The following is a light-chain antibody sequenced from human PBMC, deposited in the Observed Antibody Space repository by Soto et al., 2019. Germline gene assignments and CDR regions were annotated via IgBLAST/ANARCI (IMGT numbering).Light chain of an antibody. CDR1: QDISSL. Sequence: IQMTQSPSSVSASVGDRVTITCRASQDISSLLAWYQHKPGKAPKLLIYAATTLQSGVPSSFSGSESSTEFTLTSSSLQPDDFATYYGQQYDTFPFTFGPGTKVDMK. CDR2: AAT. CDR3: QQYDTFPFT. J-gene: IGKJ3*01. V-gene: IGKV1-12*01.